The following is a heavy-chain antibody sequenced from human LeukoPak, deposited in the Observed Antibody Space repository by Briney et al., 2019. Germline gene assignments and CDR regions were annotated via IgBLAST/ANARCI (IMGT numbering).Heavy chain of an antibody. D-gene: IGHD3-3*01. CDR3: ARGGHDFWSGYYRY. V-gene: IGHV4-31*03. Sequence: SETLSLTCTVSGGSISSGGYYWSWIRQHPGKGLEWIGYIYYSGSTYYNPSLKSRVTISVDTSKNQFSLKLSSVTAADTAVYYCARGGHDFWSGYYRYWGQGTLVTVSS. CDR2: IYYSGST. CDR1: GGSISSGGYY. J-gene: IGHJ4*02.